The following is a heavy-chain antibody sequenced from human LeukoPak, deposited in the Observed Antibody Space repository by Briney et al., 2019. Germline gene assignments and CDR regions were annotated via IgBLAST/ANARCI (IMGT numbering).Heavy chain of an antibody. Sequence: SETLSLTCTVSGYSISSGYYWGWIRQPPGKGLEWIGSIYHSGSTYYNPSLKSRVTISVNTSKNQFSLKLSSVTAADTAVYYCARDTSRVGATGGDYWGQGTLVTVSS. CDR2: IYHSGST. J-gene: IGHJ4*02. CDR1: GYSISSGYY. V-gene: IGHV4-38-2*02. CDR3: ARDTSRVGATGGDY. D-gene: IGHD1-26*01.